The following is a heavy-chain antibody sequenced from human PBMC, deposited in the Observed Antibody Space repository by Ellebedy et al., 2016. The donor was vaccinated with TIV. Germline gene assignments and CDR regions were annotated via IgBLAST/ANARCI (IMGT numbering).Heavy chain of an antibody. J-gene: IGHJ3*01. CDR2: IYSDGTNT. CDR1: GFTFSSYW. D-gene: IGHD4/OR15-4a*01. Sequence: GESLKISCAASGFTFSSYWMHWVRQAPGKGLVWVSHIYSDGTNTHYADSVKGRFTISIDNAKNTLYLKINSRRAEDTALYYCARDDYGPRAFDPWGRGTMVTVSS. CDR3: ARDDYGPRAFDP. V-gene: IGHV3-74*01.